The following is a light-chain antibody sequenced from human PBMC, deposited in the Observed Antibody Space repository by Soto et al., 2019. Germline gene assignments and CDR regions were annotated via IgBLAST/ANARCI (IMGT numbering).Light chain of an antibody. CDR1: QSVSRY. J-gene: IGKJ5*01. CDR2: DTS. CDR3: QQRSSWPIT. Sequence: EIVTTQSPATLSVSPGERVTLSFRASQSVSRYLAWYQQKPGQAPRLLIYDTSNRATGFPARFSGSGSGTDFTLTISRLEPEDFAVYYCQQRSSWPITFGQGTRLEI. V-gene: IGKV3-11*01.